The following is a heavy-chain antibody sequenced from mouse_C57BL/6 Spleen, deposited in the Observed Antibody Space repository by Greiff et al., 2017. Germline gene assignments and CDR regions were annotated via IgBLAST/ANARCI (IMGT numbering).Heavy chain of an antibody. D-gene: IGHD1-1*01. CDR1: GYTFTSYW. CDR2: IYPGSGST. J-gene: IGHJ1*03. V-gene: IGHV1-55*01. CDR3: ANPYYGSSYWYFDV. Sequence: QVQLQQPGAELVKPGASVKMSCKASGYTFTSYWITWVKQRPGQGLEWIGDIYPGSGSTNYNEKFKSKATLTVDTSSSTAYMQLSSLTSEDAAVYDCANPYYGSSYWYFDVWGTGTTVTVSS.